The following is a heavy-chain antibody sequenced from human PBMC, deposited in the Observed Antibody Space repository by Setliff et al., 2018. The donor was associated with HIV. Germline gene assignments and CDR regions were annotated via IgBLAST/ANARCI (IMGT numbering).Heavy chain of an antibody. CDR3: VVGVNYYNLSPYDV. Sequence: SVKVSCKAAGGIFRSYAISWVRQAPGQGLEWMGGIVPASGSTTYAQKFEGRVTITADESTASAYMDLSGLRSDDAAVYFCVVGVNYYNLSPYDVWGQGTMVTVSS. J-gene: IGHJ3*01. V-gene: IGHV1-69*13. D-gene: IGHD3-10*01. CDR2: IVPASGST. CDR1: GGIFRSYA.